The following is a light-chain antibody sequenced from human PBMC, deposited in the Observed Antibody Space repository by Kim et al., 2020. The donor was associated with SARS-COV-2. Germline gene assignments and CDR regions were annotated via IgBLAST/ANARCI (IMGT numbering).Light chain of an antibody. CDR1: QSLAHSNGRTY. CDR2: KIS. CDR3: MQATDIPRT. Sequence: ASISSRSSQSLAHSNGRTYLWWLQQKPSQPPRLLNCKISNRLSGVPDRFSGSGAGTDITLRINRVELEDVGVYYCMQATDIPRTFGQGTKVDIK. J-gene: IGKJ1*01. V-gene: IGKV2-24*01.